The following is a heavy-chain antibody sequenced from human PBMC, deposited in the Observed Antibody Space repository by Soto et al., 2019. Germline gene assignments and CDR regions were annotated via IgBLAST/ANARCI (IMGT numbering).Heavy chain of an antibody. Sequence: EVQLLESGGGLVQPGGSLRLSCAASGFTFSSYAMSWVRQAPGRGLEWVSGISGGGGATYYADSVKGRFTISRDNFKNTLYVQMNSLRAEDTAVYYCTKVSYGDDAFDIWGQGTMVTVSS. CDR3: TKVSYGDDAFDI. D-gene: IGHD4-17*01. CDR2: ISGGGGAT. CDR1: GFTFSSYA. J-gene: IGHJ3*02. V-gene: IGHV3-23*01.